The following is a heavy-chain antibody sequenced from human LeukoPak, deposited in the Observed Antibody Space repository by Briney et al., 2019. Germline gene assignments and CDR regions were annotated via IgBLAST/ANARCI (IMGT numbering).Heavy chain of an antibody. CDR3: ARVTGYIVEDYFDY. CDR1: GDSISSGDYY. J-gene: IGHJ4*02. Sequence: PSETLSLTCTVSGDSISSGDYYWSWIRQPAGKGLEWIGRISSSGSTNYNPSLKSRVTISVDTSKNQFSLRLGSVTAADTAVYYCARVTGYIVEDYFDYWGQGTLVTVSS. V-gene: IGHV4-61*02. CDR2: ISSSGST. D-gene: IGHD3-22*01.